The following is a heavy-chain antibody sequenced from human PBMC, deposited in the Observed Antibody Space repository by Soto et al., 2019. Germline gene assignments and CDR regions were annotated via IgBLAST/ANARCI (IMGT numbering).Heavy chain of an antibody. CDR1: GGSISSGDYY. J-gene: IGHJ5*02. V-gene: IGHV4-30-4*02. CDR3: ARGGIAVAGTYWFDP. Sequence: SETLSLTCTVSGGSISSGDYYWSWIRQPPGKGLEWIGYIYYSGSTYYNPSLKSRVTISVDTSKNQFSLKLSSVTAADTAVYYCARGGIAVAGTYWFDPWGQGTLVTVSS. D-gene: IGHD6-19*01. CDR2: IYYSGST.